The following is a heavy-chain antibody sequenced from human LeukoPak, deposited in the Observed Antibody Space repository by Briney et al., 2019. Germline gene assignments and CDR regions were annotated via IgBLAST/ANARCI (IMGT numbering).Heavy chain of an antibody. CDR1: GYSFTIYW. D-gene: IGHD3-16*01. CDR3: ARRGGAADFDY. J-gene: IGHJ4*02. CDR2: IYPGDSDT. Sequence: GESLKISCKGSGYSFTIYWIGWVRQMPGKGLEWMGIIYPGDSDTTYSPSFQGQVTMSVDKSINTAYLQWSSLNASDTAMYYCARRGGAADFDYWGQGTLVTVSS. V-gene: IGHV5-51*01.